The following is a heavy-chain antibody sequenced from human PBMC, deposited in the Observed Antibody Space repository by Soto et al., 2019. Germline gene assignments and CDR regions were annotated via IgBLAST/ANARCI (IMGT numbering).Heavy chain of an antibody. D-gene: IGHD2-15*01. J-gene: IGHJ4*02. CDR2: ISSSSSYI. V-gene: IGHV3-21*01. CDR1: GFTFSSYS. Sequence: GGSLRLSCAASGFTFSSYSMNWVRQAPGKGLEWVSSISSSSSYIYYADSVKGRFTISRDNAKNSLYLQMNSLRAEDTAVYYCARDFEKYICSGGSCYPYYFDYWGQGTLVTVSS. CDR3: ARDFEKYICSGGSCYPYYFDY.